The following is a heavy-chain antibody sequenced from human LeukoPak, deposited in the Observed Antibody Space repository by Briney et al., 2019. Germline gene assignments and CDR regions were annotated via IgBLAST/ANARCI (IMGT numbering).Heavy chain of an antibody. V-gene: IGHV1-18*01. CDR3: ARDTGITMVRGVIILNLTFDY. CDR2: ISASNGNT. J-gene: IGHJ4*02. CDR1: GYTFTSYG. Sequence: ASVKVSCKASGYTFTSYGISWVRQAPGQRLEWMGWISASNGNTNFAQKFSGRITMTTDTSTSTAYMELRSLRSDDTAVYYCARDTGITMVRGVIILNLTFDYWGQGTLVTVSS. D-gene: IGHD3-10*01.